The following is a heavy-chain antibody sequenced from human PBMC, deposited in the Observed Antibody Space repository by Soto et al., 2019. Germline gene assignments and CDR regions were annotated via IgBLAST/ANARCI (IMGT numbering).Heavy chain of an antibody. V-gene: IGHV1-18*01. J-gene: IGHJ5*02. CDR1: GATFSGYA. CDR2: ISAYNGDT. CDR3: ARDQEYSTSGLYWFDL. D-gene: IGHD6-6*01. Sequence: QVQLVQSGAEVRKPGSSVKVSCKASGATFSGYAINWVRQAPGQGLEWLGWISAYNGDTNYAQRLQGRVTMTKDTSTSTVYMELKSLKSDDTAVYYCARDQEYSTSGLYWFDLWGQGTLVTVSS.